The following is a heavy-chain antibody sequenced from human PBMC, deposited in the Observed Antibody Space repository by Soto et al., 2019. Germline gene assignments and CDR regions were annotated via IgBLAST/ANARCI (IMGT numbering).Heavy chain of an antibody. J-gene: IGHJ5*02. D-gene: IGHD3-16*01. Sequence: SVKVASNASGYTFTYYHIHWVRQATGQGLEWMGWMNPGSGDTGYAQKFQGRVTMTRDISIATAYMELSSLRSDDTAIYYCARMATFGALNWFDPWGQGTLVTVSS. CDR2: MNPGSGDT. CDR3: ARMATFGALNWFDP. CDR1: GYTFTYYH. V-gene: IGHV1-8*02.